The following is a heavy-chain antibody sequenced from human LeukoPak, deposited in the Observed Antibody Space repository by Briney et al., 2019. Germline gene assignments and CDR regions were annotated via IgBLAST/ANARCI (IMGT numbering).Heavy chain of an antibody. CDR3: AREPSYGVDV. CDR1: GDSVSSNIAT. CDR2: TYYRSKWYN. J-gene: IGHJ6*02. Sequence: QTLSLTCAISGDSVSSNIATWNWIRQSPSRGLEWLGGTYYRSKWYNDYVLSVKSRITINADTSKHQFSLQLNSVTPEYTAVYYCAREPSYGVDVWGQGTKVTVSS. V-gene: IGHV6-1*01. D-gene: IGHD3-10*01.